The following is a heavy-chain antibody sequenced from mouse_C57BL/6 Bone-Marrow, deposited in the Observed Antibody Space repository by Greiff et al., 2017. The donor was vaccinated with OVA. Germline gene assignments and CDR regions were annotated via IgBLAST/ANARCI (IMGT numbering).Heavy chain of an antibody. V-gene: IGHV5-16*01. CDR2: INYDGSST. CDR3: ARGGNYGSSYWYFDV. D-gene: IGHD1-1*01. CDR1: GFTFSDYY. Sequence: VMLVESEGGLVQPGSSMKLSCTASGFTFSDYYMAWVRQVPEKGLEWVAYINYDGSSTYYLDSLKSRFIISRDNAKNILYLQMSSLKSEDTATDYWARGGNYGSSYWYFDVWGTGTTVTVSS. J-gene: IGHJ1*03.